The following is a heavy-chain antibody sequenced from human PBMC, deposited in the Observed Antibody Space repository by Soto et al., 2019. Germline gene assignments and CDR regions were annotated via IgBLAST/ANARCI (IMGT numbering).Heavy chain of an antibody. D-gene: IGHD6-19*01. J-gene: IGHJ6*02. V-gene: IGHV1-69*01. Sequence: QVQLVQSGAEVKKPGSSVKVSCKASGGTFSSYAISWVRQAPGQGLEWMGGIIPIFGTANYAQKFQGRVTMTADESTSTAYMELSSLRSEDTAVYDCATEGPGDSSGWYRGIYYHYGMDVWGQGTTVTVSS. CDR1: GGTFSSYA. CDR3: ATEGPGDSSGWYRGIYYHYGMDV. CDR2: IIPIFGTA.